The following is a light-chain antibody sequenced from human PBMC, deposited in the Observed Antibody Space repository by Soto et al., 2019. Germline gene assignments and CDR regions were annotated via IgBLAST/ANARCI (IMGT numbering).Light chain of an antibody. J-gene: IGKJ1*01. Sequence: DIQMTQSPSSLSASVGDRVTITCRASQSISSYLNWYQQKPGKAPKLLIYAASSLQSGVPSRFSGSGSGTDFTLSINSLQPEDIATYYCLQVSSFPRTFGQGTKVDI. CDR2: AAS. CDR3: LQVSSFPRT. V-gene: IGKV1-39*01. CDR1: QSISSY.